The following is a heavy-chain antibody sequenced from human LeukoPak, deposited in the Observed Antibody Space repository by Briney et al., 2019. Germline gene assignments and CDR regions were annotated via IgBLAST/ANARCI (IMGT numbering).Heavy chain of an antibody. V-gene: IGHV3-66*01. J-gene: IGHJ6*02. CDR2: IYGSGST. Sequence: PGGSLRLSCAASGFTVSSNYMSWVRQAPGKGLEWVSVIYGSGSTYYADSAKGRFTISRDNSKNTLYLQMNSLKAEDTAVYYWARGDFYDPQGMDVWGQGTTVTVSS. CDR1: GFTVSSNY. D-gene: IGHD3-22*01. CDR3: ARGDFYDPQGMDV.